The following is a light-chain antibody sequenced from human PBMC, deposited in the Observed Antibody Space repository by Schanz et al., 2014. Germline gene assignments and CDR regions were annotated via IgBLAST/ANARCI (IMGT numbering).Light chain of an antibody. CDR1: QSVSSSY. CDR2: GAS. J-gene: IGKJ1*01. V-gene: IGKV3-20*01. CDR3: QQYGSSRT. Sequence: EIVLTQSPGTLSLSPGERATLSCRASQSVSSSYLAWYQQKPGQAPRLIMYGASSRATGIPDRFSGSGSGTDFTLTISRLEPEDFAVYYCQQYGSSRTFGQGTKVDFK.